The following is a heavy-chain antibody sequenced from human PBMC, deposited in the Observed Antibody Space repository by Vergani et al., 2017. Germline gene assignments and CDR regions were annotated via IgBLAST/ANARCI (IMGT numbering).Heavy chain of an antibody. Sequence: EVQLLESGGGLVQPGGSLRLSCAASGFTFSSYAMSWVRQAPGKGLEWVSAISGSGGSTYYADSVKGRFTISRDNSKNTLYLQMNSLRAEDTAVYYCAKDRLSGRYPFTGDYYFDYWGQGTLVTVSS. J-gene: IGHJ4*02. CDR2: ISGSGGST. CDR3: AKDRLSGRYPFTGDYYFDY. V-gene: IGHV3-23*01. D-gene: IGHD1-26*01. CDR1: GFTFSSYA.